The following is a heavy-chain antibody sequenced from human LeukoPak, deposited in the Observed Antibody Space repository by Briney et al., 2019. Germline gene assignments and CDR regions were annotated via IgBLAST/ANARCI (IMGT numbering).Heavy chain of an antibody. CDR3: ARGTATPLFDY. Sequence: GGSLRLSCAASGFTFSSYSMNWVRQAPGKGLEWVSSISSSSSYIYYADSVKGRSTISRDNAKNSLYLQMNSLRAEDTAVYYCARGTATPLFDYWGQGTLVTVSS. CDR1: GFTFSSYS. CDR2: ISSSSSYI. V-gene: IGHV3-21*01. J-gene: IGHJ4*02. D-gene: IGHD4-17*01.